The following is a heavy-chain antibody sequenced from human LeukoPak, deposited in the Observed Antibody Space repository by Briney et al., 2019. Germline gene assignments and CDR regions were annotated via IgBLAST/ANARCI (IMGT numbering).Heavy chain of an antibody. CDR2: IYYSGST. D-gene: IGHD2-2*01. CDR1: GGSISSSSYY. CDR3: ARSSIVVVPAAIYYYMDV. Sequence: PSETLSLTCTVSGGSISSSSYYWGWIRQPPGKGLEWIGSIYYSGSTYYNPSLKSRVTISVDTSKNQFSLKLISVTAADTAVYYCARSSIVVVPAAIYYYMDVWGKGTTVTVSS. V-gene: IGHV4-39*01. J-gene: IGHJ6*03.